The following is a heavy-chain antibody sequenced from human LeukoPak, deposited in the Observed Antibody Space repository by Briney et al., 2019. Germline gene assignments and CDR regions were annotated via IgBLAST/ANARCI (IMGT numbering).Heavy chain of an antibody. Sequence: SETLSLTCTVSGGSISNYSWSWIRQPPGKGLDYIGYIYYSGSTNYNPSLKSRVTISVDTSKNQFSLKLSSVTAADTAVYYCARRIAVAGTLSYFDYWGQGTLVTVSS. J-gene: IGHJ4*02. CDR1: GGSISNYS. V-gene: IGHV4-59*01. D-gene: IGHD6-19*01. CDR2: IYYSGST. CDR3: ARRIAVAGTLSYFDY.